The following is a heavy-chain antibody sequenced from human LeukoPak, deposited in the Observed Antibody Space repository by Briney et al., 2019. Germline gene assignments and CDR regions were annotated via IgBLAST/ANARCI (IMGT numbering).Heavy chain of an antibody. CDR1: GGTFSSYT. V-gene: IGHV1-69*02. Sequence: ASVKVSCKASGGTFSSYTISWVRQAPGQGLEWMGRIIPILDIANYAQKFQGRVTITADKSTSTACMELSSLRSEDTAMYYCARSDGYGYNWFDPWGQGTLVTVSS. CDR2: IIPILDIA. CDR3: ARSDGYGYNWFDP. D-gene: IGHD5-18*01. J-gene: IGHJ5*02.